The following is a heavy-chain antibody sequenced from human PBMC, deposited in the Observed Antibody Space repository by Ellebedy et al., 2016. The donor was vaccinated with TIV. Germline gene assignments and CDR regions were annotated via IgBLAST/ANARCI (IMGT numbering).Heavy chain of an antibody. CDR1: GDSMTRSSYY. D-gene: IGHD3-10*01. J-gene: IGHJ5*01. Sequence: SETLSLTCTVSGDSMTRSSYYWAWIRQPPGKGLEWIGSIYYSGTTYYNPSLKSRVTISVDTSKNQFSLNLSSVTAADTAVYHCARWFGELLYVRWFGSWGQGTLVTVSS. CDR3: ARWFGELLYVRWFGS. V-gene: IGHV4-39*01. CDR2: IYYSGTT.